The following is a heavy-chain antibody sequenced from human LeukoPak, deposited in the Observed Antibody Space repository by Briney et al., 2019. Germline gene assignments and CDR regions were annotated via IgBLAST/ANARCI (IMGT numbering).Heavy chain of an antibody. Sequence: ASVKVSCKASGYTFTNYYIHWVRQAPGQGLEWVGIINPNDGSTRYTQKFQGRVTMTRDMSTSTVYMEVSSLRSEDTAVYYCARNPLGIAAAGALGYWGQGTLVTVSS. V-gene: IGHV1-46*01. D-gene: IGHD6-13*01. J-gene: IGHJ4*02. CDR1: GYTFTNYY. CDR2: INPNDGST. CDR3: ARNPLGIAAAGALGY.